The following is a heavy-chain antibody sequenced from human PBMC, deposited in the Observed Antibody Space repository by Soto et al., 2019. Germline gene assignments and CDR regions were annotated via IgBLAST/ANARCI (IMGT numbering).Heavy chain of an antibody. CDR3: AKGVLWGTFQH. CDR1: SGSISSNDW. J-gene: IGHJ1*01. CDR2: IYQSVST. D-gene: IGHD3-16*01. V-gene: IGHV4-4*02. Sequence: QVQLQESGPGLVKPSGTLSLTCVVSSGSISSNDWWSWVRQPPGKGLEWIGEIYQSVSTNYNPSLKSRVTISVDKSKNQFSLKLSSVTAADTALYYCAKGVLWGTFQHWGQGSLVIVSS.